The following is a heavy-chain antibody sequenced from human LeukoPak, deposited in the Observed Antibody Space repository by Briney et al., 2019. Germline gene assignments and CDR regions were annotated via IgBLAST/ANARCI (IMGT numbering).Heavy chain of an antibody. Sequence: GGSLRLSCAASGFTFSSYWMHWVRQAPGKGLVWVSRINSDGSSTSYADSVKGRFTISRDNAKNTLYLQTNSLRVEDTAVYYCARANYYGSGRAAFDIWGQGTMVTVSS. J-gene: IGHJ3*02. CDR3: ARANYYGSGRAAFDI. CDR1: GFTFSSYW. CDR2: INSDGSST. V-gene: IGHV3-74*01. D-gene: IGHD3-10*01.